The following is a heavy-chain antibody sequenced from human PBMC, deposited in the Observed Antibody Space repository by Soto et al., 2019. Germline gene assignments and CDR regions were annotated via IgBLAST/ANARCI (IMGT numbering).Heavy chain of an antibody. CDR1: GFTFSSYG. Sequence: QVQLVESGGGVVQPGRSLRLSCAASGFTFSSYGMHWVRQAPGKGLEWVAVISYDGNNKYYVDSVKGRITISRDNSKNTLYLQMNSLRAEDTAVYYCAKDTYYHDSSGYYIFEYWGQGTLVTGSS. CDR2: ISYDGNNK. D-gene: IGHD3-22*01. J-gene: IGHJ4*02. CDR3: AKDTYYHDSSGYYIFEY. V-gene: IGHV3-30*18.